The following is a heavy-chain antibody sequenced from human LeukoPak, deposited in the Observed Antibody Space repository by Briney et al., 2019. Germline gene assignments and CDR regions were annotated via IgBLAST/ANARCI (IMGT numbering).Heavy chain of an antibody. J-gene: IGHJ4*02. D-gene: IGHD2-21*01. CDR3: ARGGTAYSFDY. Sequence: GGTLRLSCAASGFTFSSYEMNWVRQAPGKGLEWVSYISSRGSTIYYADSVKGRFTISRDNAKNSLYLQMNSLRAEDTAVYYCARGGTAYSFDYWGQGTLVTVSS. CDR1: GFTFSSYE. V-gene: IGHV3-48*03. CDR2: ISSRGSTI.